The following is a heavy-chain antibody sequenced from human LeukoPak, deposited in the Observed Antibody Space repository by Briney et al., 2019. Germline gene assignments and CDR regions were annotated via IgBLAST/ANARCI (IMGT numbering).Heavy chain of an antibody. D-gene: IGHD3-22*01. CDR3: AKDLNPPRYYDSSGYYGGWDY. Sequence: GGSLRLSCAASGFTFSSYAMSWVRQAPGKGLEWVAFIRYDGSNKYYADSVKGRFTISRDNSKNTLYLQMNSLRAEDTAVYYCAKDLNPPRYYDSSGYYGGWDYWGQGTLVTVSS. CDR2: IRYDGSNK. V-gene: IGHV3-30*02. J-gene: IGHJ4*02. CDR1: GFTFSSYA.